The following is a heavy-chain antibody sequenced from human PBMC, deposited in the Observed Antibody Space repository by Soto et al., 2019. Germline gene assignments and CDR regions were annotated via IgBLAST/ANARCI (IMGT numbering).Heavy chain of an antibody. CDR3: ARRGYFDWTFDI. Sequence: PSETLSLTCSVSGGSINTKSYYWGWIRQPPGKGLEWIASIYYSGTTYHNPSLKSRVTISVDTSKNQFSLKLSSVTAADTAVYYCARRGYFDWTFDIWGQGTMVTVSS. CDR2: IYYSGTT. V-gene: IGHV4-39*07. D-gene: IGHD3-9*01. CDR1: GGSINTKSYY. J-gene: IGHJ3*02.